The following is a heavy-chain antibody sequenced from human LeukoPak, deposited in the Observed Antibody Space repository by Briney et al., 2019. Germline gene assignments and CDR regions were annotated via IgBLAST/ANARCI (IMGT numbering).Heavy chain of an antibody. CDR2: IIPIRGIA. V-gene: IGHV1-69*04. D-gene: IGHD6-19*01. Sequence: SVNVSCKASGGTFSSYAISWVRQAPGQGLEWMGRIIPIRGIANYAQKFQGRVTITADKSTSTAYMELSSLRSEDTAVYYCARDRTAVAGNFDYWGQGTLVTVSS. CDR3: ARDRTAVAGNFDY. CDR1: GGTFSSYA. J-gene: IGHJ4*02.